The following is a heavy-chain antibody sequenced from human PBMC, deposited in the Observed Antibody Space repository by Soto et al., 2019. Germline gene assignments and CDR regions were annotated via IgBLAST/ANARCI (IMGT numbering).Heavy chain of an antibody. CDR1: GFTFDDYA. Sequence: EVELVESGGGLVQPGRSLRLSCAASGFTFDDYAMHWVRQAPGKGLEWVSYITWNSVYTGYAESVKGRFTISRDNANNSLYLQMNSLKPEDTAFYYCAKALYGSSSSPIDFWGQGTLVTVSS. D-gene: IGHD6-13*01. CDR2: ITWNSVYT. CDR3: AKALYGSSSSPIDF. J-gene: IGHJ4*02. V-gene: IGHV3-9*01.